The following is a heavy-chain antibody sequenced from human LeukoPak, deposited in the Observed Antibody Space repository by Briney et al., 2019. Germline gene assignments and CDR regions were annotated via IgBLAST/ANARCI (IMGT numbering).Heavy chain of an antibody. CDR3: ARDFQDPYYYDSSGYKADAFDI. CDR2: IYYSGST. V-gene: IGHV4-59*01. J-gene: IGHJ3*02. Sequence: PSETLSLTCAVYGGSFSGYYWSWIRQPPGKGLEWIGYIYYSGSTNYNPSLKSRVTISVDTSKNQFSLKLSSVTAADTAVYYCARDFQDPYYYDSSGYKADAFDIWGQGTMVTVSS. D-gene: IGHD3-22*01. CDR1: GGSFSGYY.